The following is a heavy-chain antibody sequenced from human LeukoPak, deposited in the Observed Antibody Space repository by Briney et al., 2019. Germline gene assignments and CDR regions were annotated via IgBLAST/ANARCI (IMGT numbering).Heavy chain of an antibody. Sequence: ASVKVSCKASGGTFSSYAISWVRQAPGQGLEWMGGIIPIFGTANYAQKFQGGVTITADESTSTAYMELSSLRSEDTAVYYCARDLSPSGAFDIWGQGTMVTVSS. CDR2: IIPIFGTA. D-gene: IGHD2/OR15-2a*01. V-gene: IGHV1-69*13. J-gene: IGHJ3*02. CDR1: GGTFSSYA. CDR3: ARDLSPSGAFDI.